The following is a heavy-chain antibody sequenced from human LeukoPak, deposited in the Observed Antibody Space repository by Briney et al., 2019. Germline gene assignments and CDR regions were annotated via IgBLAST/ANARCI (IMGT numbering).Heavy chain of an antibody. Sequence: GGSLRLSCAASGFTFSSYSMNWVRQAPGKGLELVSSISSGGHIYYPDSLKGRFTISRDNAKNSLYLQMNSLRAEDTAIYYCARGAEYYYDSSGYFPFDYWGQGTLVTVSS. V-gene: IGHV3-21*01. CDR1: GFTFSSYS. CDR3: ARGAEYYYDSSGYFPFDY. CDR2: ISSGGHI. D-gene: IGHD3-22*01. J-gene: IGHJ4*02.